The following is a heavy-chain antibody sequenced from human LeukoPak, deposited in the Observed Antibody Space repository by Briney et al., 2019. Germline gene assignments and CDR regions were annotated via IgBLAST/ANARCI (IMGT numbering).Heavy chain of an antibody. D-gene: IGHD3-22*01. CDR2: INHSGST. J-gene: IGHJ4*02. Sequence: SETLSLTCAVYGGSFSGYYWSWIRQPPGKGLEWIGEINHSGSTNYNPSLKSRVTISVDTSKNQFSLKLSSVTAADTAVYYCAGRVYDSSGYYYVANYFDYWGQGTLVTVSS. CDR1: GGSFSGYY. CDR3: AGRVYDSSGYYYVANYFDY. V-gene: IGHV4-34*01.